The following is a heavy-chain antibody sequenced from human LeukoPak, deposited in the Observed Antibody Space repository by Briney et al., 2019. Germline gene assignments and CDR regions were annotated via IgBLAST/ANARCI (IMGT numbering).Heavy chain of an antibody. CDR1: GFTFRSYG. V-gene: IGHV3-33*01. Sequence: GGSLRLSCAASGFTFRSYGMHWVRQAPGKGLEWVAVIWYDGSNKYYADSVKGRFTISKDNSKNTLYMQMNSLRVEDTGVYYCARARDEYFFGYWGQGTLVTVSS. CDR2: IWYDGSNK. CDR3: ARARDEYFFGY. J-gene: IGHJ4*02.